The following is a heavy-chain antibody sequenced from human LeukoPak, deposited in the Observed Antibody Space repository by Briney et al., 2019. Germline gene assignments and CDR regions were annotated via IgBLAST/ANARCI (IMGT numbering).Heavy chain of an antibody. V-gene: IGHV3-48*01. CDR2: ISSNSSTI. J-gene: IGHJ6*03. CDR3: ARDRRVPAAIYYYYYMDV. D-gene: IGHD2-2*01. Sequence: GGSLRLSCAASGFTFSSYWMHWVRQAPGKGLEWVSYISSNSSTIYYADSVKGRFTISRDNAKNSLYLQMNSLRAEDTAVYYCARDRRVPAAIYYYYYMDVWGKGTTVTVSS. CDR1: GFTFSSYW.